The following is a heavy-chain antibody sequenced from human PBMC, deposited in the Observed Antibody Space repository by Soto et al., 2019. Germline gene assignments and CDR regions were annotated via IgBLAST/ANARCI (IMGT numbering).Heavy chain of an antibody. D-gene: IGHD6-19*01. CDR3: ARGAALAGKLDL. J-gene: IGHJ4*02. Sequence: PGGSLRLSCEASGFTFTSDSMTWVRQAPGKGLEWVSSISSHGRDIFYADSVKGRFTISRDNAKDSLHLQMNSLTGEDSAVYHCARGAALAGKLDLWGQGTLVTVSS. V-gene: IGHV3-21*06. CDR2: ISSHGRDI. CDR1: GFTFTSDS.